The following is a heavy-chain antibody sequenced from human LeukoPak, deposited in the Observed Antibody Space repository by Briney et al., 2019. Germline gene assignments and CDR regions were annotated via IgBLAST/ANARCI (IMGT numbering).Heavy chain of an antibody. CDR1: GFTFSTYA. CDR2: ISYDGRDK. V-gene: IGHV3-30*18. Sequence: PGTSLRLSCAASGFTFSTYAMHWVRQSPGKGLEWVAVISYDGRDKHHADSVKGRFTISRDNSKEMLYLQMTSLRAEDTAVYYCAKDRNPIADYYFDIWGRGTPVTVSS. D-gene: IGHD1-14*01. CDR3: AKDRNPIADYYFDI. J-gene: IGHJ4*02.